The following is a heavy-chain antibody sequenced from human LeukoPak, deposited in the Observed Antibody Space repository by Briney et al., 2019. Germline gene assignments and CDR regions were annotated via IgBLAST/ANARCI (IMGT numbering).Heavy chain of an antibody. CDR2: INHSGST. CDR3: ARRRVGATTSGTNDY. CDR1: GGSFSGYY. J-gene: IGHJ4*02. D-gene: IGHD1-26*01. V-gene: IGHV4-34*01. Sequence: PSETLSLTCAVYGGSFSGYYWSWIRQPPGKGLEWIGEINHSGSTNYNPSLKSRVTISVDTSKNQFSLKLSSVTAADTAVYYCARRRVGATTSGTNDYWGQGTLVTVSS.